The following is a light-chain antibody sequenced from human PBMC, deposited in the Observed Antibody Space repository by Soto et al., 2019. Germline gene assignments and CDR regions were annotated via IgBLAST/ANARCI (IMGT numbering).Light chain of an antibody. CDR2: EAS. V-gene: IGKV3-11*01. J-gene: IGKJ4*01. CDR1: QSVGTN. CDR3: QQHSNWPLT. Sequence: EIVLTQSPATLSLSPGERATLSCRASQSVGTNFAWYQQKPGQAPGLLIYEASTRATGIPARFSGSGSGIDSTLTISSLEPEDFAVYYCQQHSNWPLTFGGGTKVEI.